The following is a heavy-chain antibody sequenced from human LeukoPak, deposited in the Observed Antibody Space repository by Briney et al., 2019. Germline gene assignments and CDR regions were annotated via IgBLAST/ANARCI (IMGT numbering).Heavy chain of an antibody. D-gene: IGHD2-2*01. J-gene: IGHJ4*02. CDR1: GYTFTGYY. Sequence: ASVKVSRKASGYTFTGYYMLGVRQAPRQGREWMGWINPNSGGTNYAQKFQGRVTLTRDTSISTDYMELSRLRSDDAAVYSCARVGGYCSSTSCSVDFDYWGQGTLVTVSS. CDR2: INPNSGGT. V-gene: IGHV1-2*02. CDR3: ARVGGYCSSTSCSVDFDY.